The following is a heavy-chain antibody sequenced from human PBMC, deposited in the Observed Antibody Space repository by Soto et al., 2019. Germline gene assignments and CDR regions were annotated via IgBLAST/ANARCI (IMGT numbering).Heavy chain of an antibody. CDR1: GFTFSSYA. V-gene: IGHV3-64*02. CDR3: ARVFYDGGGHYYDY. D-gene: IGHD3-22*01. J-gene: IGHJ4*02. Sequence: PGGSLRLSCAASGFTFSSYAMHWVRQAPGKGLEYVSAISTDGGSTYYADSVKGRFTISRDDSRNTVYLQMGSLRADDLAMYYCARVFYDGGGHYYDYWGQGILVTSPQ. CDR2: ISTDGGST.